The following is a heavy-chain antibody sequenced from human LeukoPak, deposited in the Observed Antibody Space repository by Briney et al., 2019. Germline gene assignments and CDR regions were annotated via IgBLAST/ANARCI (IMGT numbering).Heavy chain of an antibody. V-gene: IGHV3-53*01. Sequence: GGSLRLSCAASGFTVSSNYMNWVRQAPGRGLEWVSLIYNGGSTYYADSVRGRFTASRDNSKNTLYLQLYNLRAEDTAVYYCARESSGWAAFDIWGQGTMVTVSS. CDR1: GFTVSSNY. J-gene: IGHJ3*02. CDR3: ARESSGWAAFDI. D-gene: IGHD6-19*01. CDR2: IYNGGST.